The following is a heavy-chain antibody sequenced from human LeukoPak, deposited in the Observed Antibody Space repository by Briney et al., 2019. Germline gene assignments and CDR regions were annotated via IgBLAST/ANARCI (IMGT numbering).Heavy chain of an antibody. J-gene: IGHJ3*02. CDR2: FSTYNGDT. V-gene: IGHV1-18*01. CDR3: AVPTLLILDAFDI. CDR1: GDTFTNYG. D-gene: IGHD2-15*01. Sequence: ASVKVSCKASGDTFTNYGINWVRQAPGQRPEWMGWFSTYNGDTKYAQKLKGRLTLTADTLKTTAYMELRNLRSDDTAVYYCAVPTLLILDAFDIWGQGTMVTVSS.